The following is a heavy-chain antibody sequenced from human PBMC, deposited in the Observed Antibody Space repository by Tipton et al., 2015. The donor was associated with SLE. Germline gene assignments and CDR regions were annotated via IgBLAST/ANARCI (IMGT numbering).Heavy chain of an antibody. CDR3: ARSPIAVAFFDY. CDR2: IYYSGST. J-gene: IGHJ4*02. D-gene: IGHD6-19*01. V-gene: IGHV4-61*05. Sequence: TLSLTCTVSGGSISSSSYYWGWIRQPPGKGLEWIGYIYYSGSTNYNPSLKSRVTISVDTSKNQFSLKLSSVTAADTAVYYCARSPIAVAFFDYWGQGTLVTVSS. CDR1: GGSISSSSYY.